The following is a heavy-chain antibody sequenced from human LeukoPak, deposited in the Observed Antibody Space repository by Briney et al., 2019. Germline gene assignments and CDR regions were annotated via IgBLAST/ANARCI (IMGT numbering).Heavy chain of an antibody. CDR3: ARTRVPAAMWGFPGYYYYYYGMDV. CDR1: GYSFTSYW. V-gene: IGHV5-51*01. CDR2: IYPGDSDT. J-gene: IGHJ6*02. Sequence: GETLKISCKGSGYSFTSYWIGWVRQMPGKGLEWMGIIYPGDSDTRYSPSFQGQVTISADKSISTAYLQWSSLKASDTAMYYCARTRVPAAMWGFPGYYYYYYGMDVWGQGTTVTVSS. D-gene: IGHD2-2*01.